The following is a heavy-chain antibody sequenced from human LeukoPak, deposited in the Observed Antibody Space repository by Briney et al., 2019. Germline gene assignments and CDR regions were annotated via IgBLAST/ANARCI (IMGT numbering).Heavy chain of an antibody. J-gene: IGHJ4*02. CDR3: ARDLPSIAASLDY. D-gene: IGHD6-6*01. Sequence: GGSLRLSCVDSEFTLSSYWVHWVRQAPGKGLEWVAVISYDGSNKYYADSVKGRFTISRDNSKNTLYLQMNSLRAEDTAVYYCARDLPSIAASLDYWGQGTLVTVSS. V-gene: IGHV3-30-3*01. CDR1: EFTLSSYW. CDR2: ISYDGSNK.